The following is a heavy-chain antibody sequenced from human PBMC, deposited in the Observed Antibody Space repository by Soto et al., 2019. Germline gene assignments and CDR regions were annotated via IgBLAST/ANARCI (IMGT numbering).Heavy chain of an antibody. Sequence: GASVKVSCKTSGYTFNTHAMHWVRQAPGQRLEWMGWINGNTRYSQKFQGRVTITRDTSASTVYMELSSLKSEDTALYYCARDRGDYSAFDIWGQGTMVTV. V-gene: IGHV1-3*01. CDR3: ARDRGDYSAFDI. CDR1: GYTFNTHA. D-gene: IGHD4-17*01. J-gene: IGHJ3*02. CDR2: INGNT.